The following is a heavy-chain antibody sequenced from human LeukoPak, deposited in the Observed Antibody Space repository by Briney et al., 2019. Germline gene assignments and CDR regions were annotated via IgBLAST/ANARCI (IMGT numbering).Heavy chain of an antibody. CDR1: GGSISSGSYY. V-gene: IGHV4-61*10. CDR3: ARRSGSYRYSDAFDI. J-gene: IGHJ3*02. Sequence: SETLSLTCTVSGGSISSGSYYWSWIRQPAGKGLEWIGYIYYSGSTNYNPSLKSRVTISVDTSKNQFSLKLSSVTAADTAVYYCARRSGSYRYSDAFDIWGQGTMVTVSS. D-gene: IGHD1-26*01. CDR2: IYYSGST.